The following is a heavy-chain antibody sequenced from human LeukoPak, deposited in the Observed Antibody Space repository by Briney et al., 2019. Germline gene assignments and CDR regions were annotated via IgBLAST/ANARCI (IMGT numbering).Heavy chain of an antibody. CDR3: ARGEDVVTTIPYYFDY. V-gene: IGHV4-34*01. D-gene: IGHD5-12*01. Sequence: PSETLSLTCAVYGGSFSGYYWSWIRQPPGKGLEWIGEINHSGSTNYNPSLKSRVTISVDTSKNQFSLKLSSVTAADTAVYYCARGEDVVTTIPYYFDYWGQGTLVTVSS. CDR1: GGSFSGYY. CDR2: INHSGST. J-gene: IGHJ4*02.